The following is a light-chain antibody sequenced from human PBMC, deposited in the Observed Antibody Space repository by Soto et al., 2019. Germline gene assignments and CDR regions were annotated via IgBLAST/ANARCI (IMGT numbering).Light chain of an antibody. J-gene: IGKJ4*01. CDR1: QSVLYSSNNKNY. CDR3: QQYYSTPLT. CDR2: WSS. V-gene: IGKV4-1*01. Sequence: DIVMTQSPDSLAVSLGGRATINCKSSQSVLYSSNNKNYLAWYQQKPGQPPKLLIYWSSTRESGVPDRFSGSGSGTDFTLTISSLQAEDAALYYCQQYYSTPLTFGGGTKVEIK.